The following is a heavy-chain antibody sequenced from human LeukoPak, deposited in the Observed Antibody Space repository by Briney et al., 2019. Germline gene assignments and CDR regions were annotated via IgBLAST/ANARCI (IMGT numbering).Heavy chain of an antibody. V-gene: IGHV4-4*07. CDR2: IYPSGST. CDR3: ARDRGRGTGLDY. D-gene: IGHD3-10*01. CDR1: GGSISSYY. Sequence: SETLSLTCTVSGGSISSYYWSWIRQPAGEGLEWIGRIYPSGSTNYTPSLKSRVTMSVDTSKNQFSLRLSPVTAADTAVYYCARDRGRGTGLDYWGQGTLVTVSS. J-gene: IGHJ4*02.